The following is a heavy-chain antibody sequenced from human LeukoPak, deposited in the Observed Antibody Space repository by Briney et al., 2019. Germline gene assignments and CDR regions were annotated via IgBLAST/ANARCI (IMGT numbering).Heavy chain of an antibody. CDR3: AKEGFGILARRPRYFDY. Sequence: GGSLRLSCAASGFTFSSYAMSWVRQAPGKGLEWVSAISGSGGSTYYADSVKGRFTISRDNSKNTLYLQMNSLRAEDTAVYYCAKEGFGILARRPRYFDYWGQGTLVTVSS. V-gene: IGHV3-23*01. CDR2: ISGSGGST. CDR1: GFTFSSYA. D-gene: IGHD3-10*01. J-gene: IGHJ4*02.